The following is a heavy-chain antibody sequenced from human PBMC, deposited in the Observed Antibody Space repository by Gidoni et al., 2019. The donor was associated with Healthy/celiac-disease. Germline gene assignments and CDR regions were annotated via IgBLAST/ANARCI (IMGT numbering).Heavy chain of an antibody. V-gene: IGHV1-46*01. CDR3: ARGGIVVVVAATTSLDY. J-gene: IGHJ4*02. CDR2: INPSGGST. Sequence: QVQLVQSGAEVKKPGASVKVSCKASGYTFTSYYMHWVRQAPGQGLEWMGIINPSGGSTSYAQKFQGRVTMTRDTSTSTVYMELSSLRSEDTAVYYCARGGIVVVVAATTSLDYWGQGTLVTVSS. D-gene: IGHD2-15*01. CDR1: GYTFTSYY.